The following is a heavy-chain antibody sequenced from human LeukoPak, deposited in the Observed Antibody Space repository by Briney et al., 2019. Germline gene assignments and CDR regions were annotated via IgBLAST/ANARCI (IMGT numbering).Heavy chain of an antibody. J-gene: IGHJ5*02. CDR2: IWYDGSNK. CDR1: GVTFSSYG. Sequence: GGSLRLSCAASGVTFSSYGMHWVRQAPGKGLEWVAVIWYDGSNKYYADSVKGRFTISRDNSKNTLYLQMNSLRAEDTAVYYCARGSGTDWFDPWGQGTLVTVSS. V-gene: IGHV3-33*01. CDR3: ARGSGTDWFDP. D-gene: IGHD1-14*01.